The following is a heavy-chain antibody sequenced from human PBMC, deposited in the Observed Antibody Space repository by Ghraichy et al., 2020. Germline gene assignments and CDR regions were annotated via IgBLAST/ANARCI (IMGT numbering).Heavy chain of an antibody. J-gene: IGHJ4*02. V-gene: IGHV3-7*01. CDR2: IKQDGSEK. Sequence: GGSLRLSCAASGFTFSSYWMSWVRQAPGKGLEWVANIKQDGSEKYYVDSVKGRFTISRDNAKNSLYLQMNSLRAEDTAVYYCARDPLPAAAGTGTVGELDYWGQGTLVTVSS. CDR3: ARDPLPAAAGTGTVGELDY. D-gene: IGHD6-13*01. CDR1: GFTFSSYW.